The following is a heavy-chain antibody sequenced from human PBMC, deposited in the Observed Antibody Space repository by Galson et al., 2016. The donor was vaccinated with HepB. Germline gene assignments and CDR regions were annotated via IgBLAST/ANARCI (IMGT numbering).Heavy chain of an antibody. CDR2: IYPSDSDT. Sequence: SGAEVKKPGEPLKISCKGSGYSFTRYYIAWVRQMPGKGLEWMGIIYPSDSDTRYSPSFQGQVTISADKSINTAYLQWSSLKASDTAMYYCARRRDILTGYHSYYYVMAVWGQGTTVTVSS. CDR1: GYSFTRYY. J-gene: IGHJ6*02. V-gene: IGHV5-51*01. D-gene: IGHD3-9*01. CDR3: ARRRDILTGYHSYYYVMAV.